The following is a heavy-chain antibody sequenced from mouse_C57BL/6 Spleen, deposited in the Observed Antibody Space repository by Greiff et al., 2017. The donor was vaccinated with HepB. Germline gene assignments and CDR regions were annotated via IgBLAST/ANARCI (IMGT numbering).Heavy chain of an antibody. V-gene: IGHV5-17*01. CDR3: ARPLLPSCFDV. J-gene: IGHJ1*03. CDR1: GFTFSDYG. D-gene: IGHD6-5*01. Sequence: EVHLVESGGGLVKPGGSLKLSCAASGFTFSDYGMHWVRQAPEKGLEWVAYISSGSSTIYYADTVKGRFTISRDNAKNTLFLQMTSLRSEDTAMYYCARPLLPSCFDVWGTGTTVTVSS. CDR2: ISSGSSTI.